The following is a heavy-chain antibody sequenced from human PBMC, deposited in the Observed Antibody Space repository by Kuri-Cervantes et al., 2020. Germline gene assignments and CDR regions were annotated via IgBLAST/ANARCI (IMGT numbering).Heavy chain of an antibody. CDR3: ARYRSGGSCYDAFDI. V-gene: IGHV4-4*07. J-gene: IGHJ3*02. CDR2: IYHSGST. Sequence: GSLRLSCTASGGSISSYYWSWIRQPAGKGLEWIGSIYHSGSTYYNPSLKSRVTISVDTSKNQFSLKLSSVTAADTAVYYCARYRSGGSCYDAFDIWGQGTMVTVSS. CDR1: GGSISSYY. D-gene: IGHD2-15*01.